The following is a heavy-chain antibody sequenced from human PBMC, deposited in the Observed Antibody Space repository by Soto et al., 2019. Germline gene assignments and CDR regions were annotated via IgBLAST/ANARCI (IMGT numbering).Heavy chain of an antibody. CDR1: GGSFSGYY. CDR2: INHSGST. V-gene: IGHV4-34*01. CDR3: ARDKMTCLFDY. Sequence: QVQLQQWGAGLLKPSETLSLTCAVYGGSFSGYYWTWIRQPPGTGLEWIGEINHSGSTNYNPCLKSRVSRSVDRSKNQFSLKRTSGTAADTAVYDWARDKMTCLFDYWGQGTRVIVS. D-gene: IGHD2-21*02. J-gene: IGHJ4*02.